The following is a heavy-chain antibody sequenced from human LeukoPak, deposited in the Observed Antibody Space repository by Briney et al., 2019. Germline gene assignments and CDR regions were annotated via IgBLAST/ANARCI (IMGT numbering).Heavy chain of an antibody. CDR1: GFTFRGYP. D-gene: IGHD3-3*01. CDR3: AKANDFWSGYSND. Sequence: GGPLSLSCAASGFTFRGYPKRCVPQAPGEGLEWVSIIGGSGGSTYNADSVKGRFTISGNNSKSTLYLLINRRRAEATAVYYCAKANDFWSGYSNDWGQGTLVTVSS. J-gene: IGHJ4*02. CDR2: IGGSGGST. V-gene: IGHV3-23*01.